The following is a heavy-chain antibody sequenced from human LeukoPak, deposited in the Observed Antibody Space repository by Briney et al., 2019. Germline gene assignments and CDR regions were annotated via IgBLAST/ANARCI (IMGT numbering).Heavy chain of an antibody. D-gene: IGHD2-15*01. V-gene: IGHV1-69*13. CDR3: ATMGHYCSGGSCYNRNFDY. Sequence: ASVKVSCKASGGTXSSYAISGVRQAPGQGLEWMGGIIPIFGTANYAQKFQGRVTITADESTSTAYMELSSLRSEDTAVYYCATMGHYCSGGSCYNRNFDYWGQGTLVTVSS. CDR2: IIPIFGTA. J-gene: IGHJ4*02. CDR1: GGTXSSYA.